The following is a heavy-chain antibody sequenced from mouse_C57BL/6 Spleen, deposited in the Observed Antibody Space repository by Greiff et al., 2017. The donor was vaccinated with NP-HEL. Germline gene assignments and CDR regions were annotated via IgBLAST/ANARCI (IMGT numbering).Heavy chain of an antibody. Sequence: QVQLQQSGPELVKPGASVKISCKASGYAFSSSWMNWVKQRPGKGLEWIGRIYPGDGDTNYNGKFKGKATLTADKSSSTAYMQLRSLTSEDSAVYFCASAGDAAWFAYWGQGTLVTVSA. V-gene: IGHV1-82*01. CDR2: IYPGDGDT. J-gene: IGHJ3*01. CDR1: GYAFSSSW. D-gene: IGHD3-3*01. CDR3: ASAGDAAWFAY.